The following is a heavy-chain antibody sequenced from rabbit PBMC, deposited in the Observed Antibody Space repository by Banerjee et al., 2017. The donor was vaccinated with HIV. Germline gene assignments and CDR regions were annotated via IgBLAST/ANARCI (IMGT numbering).Heavy chain of an antibody. CDR1: GFSFSSGYD. J-gene: IGHJ4*01. CDR2: IYTGSSGST. Sequence: QEQLVESGGGLVKPGASLTLTCTASGFSFSSGYDMCWVRQAPGKGLEWIACIYTGSSGSTYYASWAKGRFTVSKTSSTTVTLQMTSLTAADTATYFCARAYGSSSSYYNLWGPGTLVTVS. D-gene: IGHD1-1*01. CDR3: ARAYGSSSSYYNL. V-gene: IGHV1S45*01.